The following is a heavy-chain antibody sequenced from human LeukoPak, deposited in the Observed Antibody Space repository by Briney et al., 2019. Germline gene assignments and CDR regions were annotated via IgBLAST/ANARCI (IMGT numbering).Heavy chain of an antibody. D-gene: IGHD3-3*01. CDR3: AKGFGVVIMPFDY. CDR2: ISSSGSTI. V-gene: IGHV3-48*03. CDR1: GFTFSSYE. Sequence: GGSLRLSCAAYGFTFSSYEMNWVRQAPGKGLEWVSYISSSGSTIYYADSVKGRFTISRDNSKNTLYLQMNRLRAEDTAVYYCAKGFGVVIMPFDYWGQGTLVTVSS. J-gene: IGHJ4*02.